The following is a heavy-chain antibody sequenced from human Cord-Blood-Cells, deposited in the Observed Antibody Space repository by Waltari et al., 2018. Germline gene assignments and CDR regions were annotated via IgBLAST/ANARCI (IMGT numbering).Heavy chain of an antibody. D-gene: IGHD7-27*01. CDR2: TFPIFGKA. J-gene: IGHJ4*02. CDR3: ASGGGNWGSHW. V-gene: IGHV1-69*01. Sequence: QVQLVQSGAEVKKPGSSVKVSCKASGGTFRSYAISWVRQAPGQGLEWMGGTFPIFGKANTAKKFQGRFTITADDSTSTAYRELGSLRSEETAVYSCASGGGNWGSHWWGQGTLVTVSS. CDR1: GGTFRSYA.